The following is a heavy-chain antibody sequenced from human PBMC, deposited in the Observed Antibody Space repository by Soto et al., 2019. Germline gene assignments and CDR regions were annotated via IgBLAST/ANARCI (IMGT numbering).Heavy chain of an antibody. CDR2: ISGSGGST. CDR3: AKDGAGSGWRDRDGMDV. D-gene: IGHD6-19*01. Sequence: GGSLRLSCAASGFTFSSYAMSWVRQAPGKGLEWVSAISGSGGSTYYADSVKGRFTISRDNSKNTLYLQMNSLRAEDTAVYYCAKDGAGSGWRDRDGMDVWGQGTTVTVSS. CDR1: GFTFSSYA. V-gene: IGHV3-23*01. J-gene: IGHJ6*02.